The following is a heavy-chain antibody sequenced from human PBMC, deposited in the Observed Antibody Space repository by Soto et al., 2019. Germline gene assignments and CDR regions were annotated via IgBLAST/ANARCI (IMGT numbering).Heavy chain of an antibody. CDR3: SRAFSSGWGGYLDY. D-gene: IGHD6-19*01. Sequence: HVQLVPSGAEVKQPGSSVKVSCKAFGGTFSSYALSWVRQSPGQGLEWMGGIIPLFGTPNYAQNFQARVTITADKSTSTAYMELASLRSDDTSVYYCSRAFSSGWGGYLDYLYQGNLVIASS. CDR2: IIPLFGTP. V-gene: IGHV1-69*06. J-gene: IGHJ4*02. CDR1: GGTFSSYA.